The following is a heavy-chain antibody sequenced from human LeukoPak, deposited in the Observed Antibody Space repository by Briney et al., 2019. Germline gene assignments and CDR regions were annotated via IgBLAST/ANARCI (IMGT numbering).Heavy chain of an antibody. CDR3: ARRGIGYYYDSSGYTDTYYFDY. CDR1: GYSICSGYY. Sequence: SETLSLTCAVSGYSICSGYYWGWFRQPPGKGLEWFGSIYHSGSTSYTPPLKSRVTISVDTSKNHFYLKLSSVTAADTAVYYCARRGIGYYYDSSGYTDTYYFDYWGQGTLVTVSS. V-gene: IGHV4-38-2*01. D-gene: IGHD3-22*01. CDR2: IYHSGST. J-gene: IGHJ4*02.